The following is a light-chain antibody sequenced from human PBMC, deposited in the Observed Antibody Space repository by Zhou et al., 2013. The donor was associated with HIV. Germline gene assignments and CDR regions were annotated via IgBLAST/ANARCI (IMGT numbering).Light chain of an antibody. J-gene: IGKJ1*01. CDR3: QQYVTSPSWT. CDR2: GAS. CDR1: QSVSSN. V-gene: IGKV3-15*01. Sequence: EIVMTQSPATLSVSPGERATLSCRASQSVSSNLAWYQQKPGQAPRLLIYGASTRATGIPARFSGSGSGTEFTLNISRLEPEDFAVYYCQQYVTSPSWTFGQGTKVEIK.